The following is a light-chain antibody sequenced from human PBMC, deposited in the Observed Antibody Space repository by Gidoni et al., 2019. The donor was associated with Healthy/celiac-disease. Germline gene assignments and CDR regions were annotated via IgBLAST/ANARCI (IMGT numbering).Light chain of an antibody. CDR3: LQEYDYPYT. V-gene: IGKV1-6*01. CDR2: AAA. J-gene: IGKJ2*01. CDR1: QGIRND. Sequence: AIDMSQSPSSLSASVGDRVTITCRASQGIRNDLGWYQQKPGKAPNLLIYAAASCRGGVPSGWISSSAGTDVFLTISSRQAEDVAAEYCLQEYDYPYTFGEGTKVEIK.